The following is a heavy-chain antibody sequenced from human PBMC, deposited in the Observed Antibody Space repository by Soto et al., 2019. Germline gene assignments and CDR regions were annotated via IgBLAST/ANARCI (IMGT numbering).Heavy chain of an antibody. Sequence: GGSLRLSCASSGFTVISNYMNWVRQAPGKGLEWVSVIYDGGSTSYADSVKGRFTISRDNSTNTLYLQMNSLRAEDTAVYYCTRAGCSSATCYFTGNWFDPWGQGTLVTVSS. J-gene: IGHJ5*02. D-gene: IGHD2-2*01. CDR2: IYDGGST. CDR3: TRAGCSSATCYFTGNWFDP. V-gene: IGHV3-53*01. CDR1: GFTVISNY.